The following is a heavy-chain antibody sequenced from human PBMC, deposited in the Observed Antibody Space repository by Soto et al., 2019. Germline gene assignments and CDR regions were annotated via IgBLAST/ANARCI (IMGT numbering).Heavy chain of an antibody. V-gene: IGHV4-34*01. D-gene: IGHD3-10*01. CDR2: INHSGST. CDR3: ATYYYGSGSYCPAAATRAAFDY. J-gene: IGHJ4*02. Sequence: QVQLQQWGAGLLMPSETLSLTCAVYGGSFSGYYWSWIRQPPGKGLEWIGEINHSGSTNYNPSLKSRVTIAVGASKNQFSLKLSAVTAADTAVYYCATYYYGSGSYCPAAATRAAFDYWGQGTLVTVSS. CDR1: GGSFSGYY.